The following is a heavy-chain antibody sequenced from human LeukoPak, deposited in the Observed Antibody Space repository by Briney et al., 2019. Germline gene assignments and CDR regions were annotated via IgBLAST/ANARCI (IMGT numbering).Heavy chain of an antibody. J-gene: IGHJ4*02. CDR1: GFTFSSYA. D-gene: IGHD3-10*01. CDR2: ISYDGSNK. Sequence: PGGSLRLSCAASGFTFSSYAMHWVRQAPGKGLEWVAVISYDGSNKYYADSVKGRFTISRDNSKNTLYLQMNSLRAEDTAVYYCARVVGGSGSYYPDYWGQGTLVTVSS. CDR3: ARVVGGSGSYYPDY. V-gene: IGHV3-30-3*01.